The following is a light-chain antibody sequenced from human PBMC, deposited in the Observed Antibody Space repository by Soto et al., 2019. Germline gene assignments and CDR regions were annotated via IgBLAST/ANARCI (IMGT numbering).Light chain of an antibody. CDR2: AAS. J-gene: IGKJ1*01. Sequence: DIQMTQSPSSLSASVGDRVTITCRASQGISTYLNWYQQKPGKAPKLLIYAASCLQSGVPSRFSGSGSETDFTLTISSLQPEDFATYSCQQSYSTTWTFGQGTKVDIK. CDR1: QGISTY. V-gene: IGKV1-39*01. CDR3: QQSYSTTWT.